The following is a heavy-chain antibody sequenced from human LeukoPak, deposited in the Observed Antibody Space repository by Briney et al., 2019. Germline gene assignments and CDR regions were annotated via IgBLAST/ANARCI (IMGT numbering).Heavy chain of an antibody. D-gene: IGHD2-21*02. Sequence: SETLSLTCTVSGGSISSSSYYWGWIRQPPGKGLEWIGSIYYSGSSYYTPSLKSRLTISVDTSKNQFSLKLSSVTAADTAVYYCARGPKHIVVVTAIHYYYYDMDVWGQGTTVTVSS. CDR2: IYYSGSS. CDR1: GGSISSSSYY. CDR3: ARGPKHIVVVTAIHYYYYDMDV. V-gene: IGHV4-39*01. J-gene: IGHJ6*02.